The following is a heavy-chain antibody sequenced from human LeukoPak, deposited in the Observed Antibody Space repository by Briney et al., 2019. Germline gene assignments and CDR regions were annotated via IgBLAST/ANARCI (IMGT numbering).Heavy chain of an antibody. J-gene: IGHJ4*02. Sequence: GRSLRLSCAASGFTLSTYDMHWVRQAPGKGLEWVALISYDGGNKYYADSVKGRFTISRDNSKNTLYLQMNSLRAEDTAAYYCAREVQILGAPSWSYSDYWGQGTLVTVSS. V-gene: IGHV3-30-3*01. CDR2: ISYDGGNK. CDR1: GFTLSTYD. CDR3: AREVQILGAPSWSYSDY. D-gene: IGHD1-26*01.